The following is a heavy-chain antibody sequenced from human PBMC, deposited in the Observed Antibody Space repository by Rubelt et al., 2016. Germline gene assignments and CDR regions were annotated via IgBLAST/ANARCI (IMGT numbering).Heavy chain of an antibody. D-gene: IGHD7-27*01. CDR1: GGRFSDFG. CDR3: ASANWADHFFHY. Sequence: QVQLVQSGPEVKKPGSSVKVSCKASGGRFSDFGIRWVRQAPGQGLEWMGGIIPLFGTADYAQKFQGRVTITADESTRPAYMDLGSLTSADTAVYYCASANWADHFFHYWGQGTLVTVSS. J-gene: IGHJ4*02. V-gene: IGHV1-69*01. CDR2: IIPLFGTA.